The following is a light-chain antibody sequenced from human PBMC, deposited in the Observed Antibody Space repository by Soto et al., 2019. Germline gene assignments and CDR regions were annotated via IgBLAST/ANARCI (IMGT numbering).Light chain of an antibody. CDR3: QQYGT. Sequence: DIQMTQSPSTLSASVGDRVTITCRASQSISSWLAWYQQKPGKAPKLLIYKASSLESGVPSRFSGSGSGTEFTLTISSLQPDDFATDYCQQYGTFGQGTKVESK. CDR2: KAS. CDR1: QSISSW. J-gene: IGKJ1*01. V-gene: IGKV1-5*03.